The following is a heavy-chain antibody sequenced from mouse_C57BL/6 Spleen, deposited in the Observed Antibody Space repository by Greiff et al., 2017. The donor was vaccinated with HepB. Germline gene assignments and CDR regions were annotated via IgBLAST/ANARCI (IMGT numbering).Heavy chain of an antibody. V-gene: IGHV1-22*01. J-gene: IGHJ4*01. Sequence: EVMLVESGPELVKPGASVKMSCKASGYTFTDYNMHWVKQSHGKSLEWIGYINPNNGGTSYNQKFKGKATLTVNKSSSTAYMELRSLTSEDSAVYYCARSDSYWGYYAMDYWGQGTSVTVSS. CDR3: ARSDSYWGYYAMDY. CDR1: GYTFTDYN. D-gene: IGHD2-10*01. CDR2: INPNNGGT.